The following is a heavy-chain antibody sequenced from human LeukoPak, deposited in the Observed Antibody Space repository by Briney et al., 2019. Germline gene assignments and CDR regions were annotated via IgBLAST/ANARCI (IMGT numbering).Heavy chain of an antibody. CDR2: ISAYNGNT. Sequence: ASVKVSFKSSGYTFTSYGISWVRQAPGQGLEWMRWISAYNGNTNYAQKLQGRGTMTTDTSTSTAYMELRSLRSDDTAVYYCARDAVGSGSPFDYWGQGTLVTVSS. D-gene: IGHD3-10*01. CDR1: GYTFTSYG. CDR3: ARDAVGSGSPFDY. V-gene: IGHV1-18*04. J-gene: IGHJ4*02.